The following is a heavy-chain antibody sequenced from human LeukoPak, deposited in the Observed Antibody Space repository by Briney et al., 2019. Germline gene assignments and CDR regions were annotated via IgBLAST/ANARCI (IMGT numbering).Heavy chain of an antibody. V-gene: IGHV1-69*05. J-gene: IGHJ4*02. Sequence: ASVKVSCKASGGTFSSYAISWVRQAPGQGLEWTGGIVPIFGTANYAQKFQGRVTITTDESTSTAYMELSSLRSEDTAVYYCARDKGSLYYDFWSGALDYWGQGTLVTVSS. CDR2: IVPIFGTA. D-gene: IGHD3-3*01. CDR1: GGTFSSYA. CDR3: ARDKGSLYYDFWSGALDY.